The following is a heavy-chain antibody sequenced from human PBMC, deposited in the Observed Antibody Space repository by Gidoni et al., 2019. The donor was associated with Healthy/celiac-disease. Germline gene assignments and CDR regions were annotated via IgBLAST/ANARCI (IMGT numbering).Heavy chain of an antibody. CDR3: ARVGYYGSGSQPGY. CDR2: INHSGST. CDR1: GGSFSGYY. Sequence: QVQLQQWGAGLLKPSETLSLTCAVYGGSFSGYYWSWIRQPPGKGLEWIGEINHSGSTNYNPSLKSRVTISVDTSKNQFSLKLSSVTAADTAVYYCARVGYYGSGSQPGYWGQGTLVTVSS. D-gene: IGHD3-10*01. V-gene: IGHV4-34*01. J-gene: IGHJ4*02.